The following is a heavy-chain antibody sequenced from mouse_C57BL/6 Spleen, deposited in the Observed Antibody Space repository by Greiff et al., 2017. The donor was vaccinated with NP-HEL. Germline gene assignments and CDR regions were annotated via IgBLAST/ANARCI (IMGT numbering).Heavy chain of an antibody. CDR1: GYTFTSYT. J-gene: IGHJ4*01. V-gene: IGHV1-4*01. CDR3: AREAVVEDYAMDY. Sequence: QVQLKESGAELARPGASVKMSCKASGYTFTSYTMHWVKQRPGQGLEWIGYINPSSGYTKYNQKFKDKATLTADKSSSTAYMQLSSLTSEDSAVYYCAREAVVEDYAMDYWGQGTSVTVSS. D-gene: IGHD1-1*01. CDR2: INPSSGYT.